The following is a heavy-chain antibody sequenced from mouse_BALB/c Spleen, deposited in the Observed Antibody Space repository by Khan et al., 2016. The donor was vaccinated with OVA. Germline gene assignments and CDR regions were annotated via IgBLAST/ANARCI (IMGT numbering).Heavy chain of an antibody. CDR1: GYSITSAYC. CDR3: ARGGVVGPYWYVDV. J-gene: IGHJ1*01. Sequence: EVQLQESGPGLVKPSQSLSLTCSVTGYSITSAYCWNWIRQFPGNKLEWMVYISYDGSNTYNPSLKNRISIPLDTSTNQFFLKLNSVTTEDTATYYCARGGVVGPYWYVDVWGAGTAVTVSS. CDR2: ISYDGSN. V-gene: IGHV3-6*02. D-gene: IGHD1-1*01.